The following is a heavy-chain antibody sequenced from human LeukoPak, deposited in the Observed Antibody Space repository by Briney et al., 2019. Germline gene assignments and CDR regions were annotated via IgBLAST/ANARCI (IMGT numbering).Heavy chain of an antibody. CDR1: GGSVNSSY. V-gene: IGHV4-59*02. CDR2: IYYSGTT. CDR3: ARGDSYGFNDAFDV. J-gene: IGHJ3*01. Sequence: SETLSLTCFVSGGSVNSSYRNWIRQTPGQGLERIAYIYYSGTTNYNPSFKRRVTMSVDTSKNQFFLNLSSVTAADTAVYYCARGDSYGFNDAFDVWGQGTMVTVSS. D-gene: IGHD5-18*01.